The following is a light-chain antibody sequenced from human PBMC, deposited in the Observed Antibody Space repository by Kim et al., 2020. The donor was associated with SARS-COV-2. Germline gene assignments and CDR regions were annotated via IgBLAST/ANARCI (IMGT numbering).Light chain of an antibody. Sequence: ELTQPPSASGTPGQRVTISCSGSSSNIGSETVNWYQQLPGTAPKLLIYSNSQRPSGVPDRFSGSKSGTSASLAIGGLQSEDEADYYCAAWDDSLTGWVFGGGTQLTV. CDR1: SSNIGSET. CDR2: SNS. CDR3: AAWDDSLTGWV. V-gene: IGLV1-44*01. J-gene: IGLJ3*02.